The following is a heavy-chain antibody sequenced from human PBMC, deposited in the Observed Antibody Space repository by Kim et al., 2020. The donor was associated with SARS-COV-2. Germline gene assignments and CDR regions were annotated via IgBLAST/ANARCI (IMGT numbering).Heavy chain of an antibody. CDR1: GFTFSDYY. CDR2: ISSSSSYT. J-gene: IGHJ4*02. CDR3: ARGRYGDYYFDY. Sequence: GGSLRLSCAASGFTFSDYYMSWIRQAPGKGLEWVSYISSSSSYTNYADSVKGRFTISRDNAKNSLYLQMNSLRAEDTAVYYCARGRYGDYYFDYWGQGTLVTVSS. V-gene: IGHV3-11*06. D-gene: IGHD4-17*01.